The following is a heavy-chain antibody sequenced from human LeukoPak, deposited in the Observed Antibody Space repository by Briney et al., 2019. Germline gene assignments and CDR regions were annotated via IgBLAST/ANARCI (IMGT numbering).Heavy chain of an antibody. CDR1: GYGFISYW. V-gene: IGHV5-51*01. D-gene: IGHD3-10*01. J-gene: IGHJ4*02. Sequence: GESLKISCKGSGYGFISYWIGWVRQMPGKGLEWMGIIYPSDSDTRYSPSFQGQVTISADKSNSTAYLQWDSLKASDTAMYYCATLSITMIRGVIWGQGTLVTVSS. CDR3: ATLSITMIRGVI. CDR2: IYPSDSDT.